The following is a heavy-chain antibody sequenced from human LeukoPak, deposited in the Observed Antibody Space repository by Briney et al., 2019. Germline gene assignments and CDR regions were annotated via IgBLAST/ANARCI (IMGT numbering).Heavy chain of an antibody. V-gene: IGHV1-2*02. Sequence: GASVKVSCKASGYTFTGYYMHWVRQAPGQGLEWMGWINPNSGGTNYAQKFQGRVTMTRDTSISTAYMELSRLRSDDTAVYYCARDLVTMVRGGFDPWVQAALVTVSS. J-gene: IGHJ5*02. CDR2: INPNSGGT. CDR3: ARDLVTMVRGGFDP. D-gene: IGHD3-10*01. CDR1: GYTFTGYY.